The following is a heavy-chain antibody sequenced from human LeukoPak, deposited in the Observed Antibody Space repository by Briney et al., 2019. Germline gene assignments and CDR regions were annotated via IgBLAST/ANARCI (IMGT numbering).Heavy chain of an antibody. J-gene: IGHJ6*03. D-gene: IGHD2-2*02. CDR2: ISYDGSNK. Sequence: GGSLRLSCAASGFTFSSYAMHWVRQAPGKGLEWVAVISYDGSNKYYADSVKGRFTISRDNSKNTLYLQMNSLRAEDTAVYYCACTSCYTGYYYYYYMDVWGKGTTVTVSS. CDR1: GFTFSSYA. V-gene: IGHV3-30*07. CDR3: ACTSCYTGYYYYYYMDV.